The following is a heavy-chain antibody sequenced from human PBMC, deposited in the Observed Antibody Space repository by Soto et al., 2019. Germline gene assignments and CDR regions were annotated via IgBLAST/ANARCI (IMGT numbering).Heavy chain of an antibody. CDR2: IYWDDDK. J-gene: IGHJ6*03. V-gene: IGHV2-5*02. CDR1: GFSLSTSGVG. Sequence: SGPTLVKPTQTLTLTCTFSGFSLSTSGVGVGWIRQPPGKALEWLALIYWDDDKRYSPSLKSRLTITKDTSKNQVVLTMTNMDPVDTATYYCAHSGFEVRGAQPYYYYYMDVWGKGTTVTVSS. D-gene: IGHD3-10*01. CDR3: AHSGFEVRGAQPYYYYYMDV.